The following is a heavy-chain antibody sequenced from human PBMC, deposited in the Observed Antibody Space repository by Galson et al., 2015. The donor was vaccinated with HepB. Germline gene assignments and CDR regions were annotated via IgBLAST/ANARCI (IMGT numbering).Heavy chain of an antibody. V-gene: IGHV1-69*13. CDR2: IVPMYGTA. Sequence: SVKVSCKAFGGTFTNYAIDWVRQAPGQGLEWIGDIVPMYGTAQYQQRFEGRLTITADESTNTAYMELSSLRSEDTAVYYCARESRAAGYNSFDYWGQGTLATVSA. CDR1: GGTFTNYA. D-gene: IGHD5-24*01. CDR3: ARESRAAGYNSFDY. J-gene: IGHJ4*02.